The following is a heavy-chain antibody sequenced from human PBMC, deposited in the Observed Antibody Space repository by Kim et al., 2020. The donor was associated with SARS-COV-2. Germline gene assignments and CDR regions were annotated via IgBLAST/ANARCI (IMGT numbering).Heavy chain of an antibody. J-gene: IGHJ4*02. D-gene: IGHD2-21*01. V-gene: IGHV3-30*04. CDR2: ISYDGSNK. CDR3: ARDRDSGPFAY. Sequence: GGSLRLSCAASGFTFSSYAMHWVRQAPGKGLEWVAVISYDGSNKYYADSVKGRFTISRDNSKNTLYLQMNSLRAEDTAVYYCARDRDSGPFAYWGQETLV. CDR1: GFTFSSYA.